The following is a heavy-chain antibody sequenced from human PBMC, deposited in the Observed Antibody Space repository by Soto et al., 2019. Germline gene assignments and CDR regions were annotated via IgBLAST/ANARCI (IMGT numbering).Heavy chain of an antibody. D-gene: IGHD3-9*01. CDR3: TTDLVLRYFDWLSPWYDGMDV. J-gene: IGHJ6*02. CDR2: INSKTDGGTT. Sequence: EVQLVESGGGLVKPGGALRLSCAASGFTFSNAWMSWVLQAPGKGLELVGRINSKTDGGTTDYSATVKGRFTISRDDSKNPLYLQMHSLKTEDTAVYYWTTDLVLRYFDWLSPWYDGMDVWGQGTTVPVSS. CDR1: GFTFSNAW. V-gene: IGHV3-15*01.